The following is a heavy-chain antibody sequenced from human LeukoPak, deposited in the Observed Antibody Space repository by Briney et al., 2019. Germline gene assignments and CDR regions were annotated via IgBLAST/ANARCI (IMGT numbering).Heavy chain of an antibody. V-gene: IGHV3-23*01. D-gene: IGHD3-9*01. CDR2: ISGSGGST. CDR1: GLTFSNAW. Sequence: PGGSLRLSCTASGLTFSNAWMTWVRQAPGKGLEWVSAISGSGGSTYYADSVKGRFTISRDNSKNTLYLQMNSLRAEDTAVYYCAKDVEVMRLRYFDWFGNFGAFDIWGQGTMVTVSS. CDR3: AKDVEVMRLRYFDWFGNFGAFDI. J-gene: IGHJ3*02.